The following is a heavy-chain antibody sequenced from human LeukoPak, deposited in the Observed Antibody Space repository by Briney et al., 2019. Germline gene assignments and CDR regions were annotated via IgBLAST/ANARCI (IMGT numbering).Heavy chain of an antibody. CDR3: ARERYYYGSGWLRWFDP. J-gene: IGHJ5*02. CDR1: GYTFTSYD. Sequence: ASXXVSCKASGYTFTSYDINWVRQATGQGLEWMGWMNPNSGNTGYAQKFQGRVTITRNTSISTAYMELSSLRSEDTAVYYCARERYYYGSGWLRWFDPWGQGTLVTVSS. D-gene: IGHD3-10*01. V-gene: IGHV1-8*03. CDR2: MNPNSGNT.